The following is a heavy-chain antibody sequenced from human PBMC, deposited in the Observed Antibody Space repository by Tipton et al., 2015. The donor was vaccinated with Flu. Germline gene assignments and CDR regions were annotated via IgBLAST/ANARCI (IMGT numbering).Heavy chain of an antibody. D-gene: IGHD2-8*01. CDR2: IYPDDSDT. J-gene: IGHJ2*01. CDR1: GYSFPNYW. V-gene: IGHV5-51*01. CDR3: VRHPYCTDAVCPPGYWYFDL. Sequence: VQLVQSGAEVKKPGDSLKIPCKVSGYSFPNYWIGWVRQMPGKGLEWMGIIYPDDSDTKYSPSFQGQVTISADKSVNTAYLQWNSLKASDTAIYYCVRHPYCTDAVCPPGYWYFDLWGRGTLVTVSS.